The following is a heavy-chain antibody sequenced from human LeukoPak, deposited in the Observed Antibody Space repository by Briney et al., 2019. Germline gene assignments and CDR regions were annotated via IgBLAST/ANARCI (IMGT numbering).Heavy chain of an antibody. J-gene: IGHJ6*02. V-gene: IGHV4-31*03. CDR2: INHSGST. Sequence: SQTLSLTCTVSGGSISSGGYYWSWIRQHPGKGLEWIGEINHSGSTNYNPSLKSRVTISVDTSKNQFSLKLSSVTAADTAVYYCGAVAANYYHYGMDVWGQGTTVTVSS. CDR1: GGSISSGGYY. CDR3: GAVAANYYHYGMDV. D-gene: IGHD6-19*01.